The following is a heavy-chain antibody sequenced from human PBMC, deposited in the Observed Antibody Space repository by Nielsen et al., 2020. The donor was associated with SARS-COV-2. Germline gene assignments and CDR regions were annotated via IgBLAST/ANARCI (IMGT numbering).Heavy chain of an antibody. D-gene: IGHD2-15*01. Sequence: GESLKISCAVSEFSFEKSAMSWVRQAPGKGLEWVSSISAAGYSTTYSADSVKGRFTISRDNAKNSLSLQMNSLRAEDTAVYYCARELGDCSGGSCFLWGQGILVTVSS. CDR1: EFSFEKSA. V-gene: IGHV3-21*01. J-gene: IGHJ4*02. CDR3: ARELGDCSGGSCFL. CDR2: ISAAGYSTT.